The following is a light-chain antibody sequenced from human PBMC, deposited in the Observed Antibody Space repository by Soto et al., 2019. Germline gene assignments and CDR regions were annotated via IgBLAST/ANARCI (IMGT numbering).Light chain of an antibody. CDR1: QGISSY. J-gene: IGKJ1*01. CDR3: QNYNSSPSWT. V-gene: IGKV1-27*01. Sequence: DIQMTQSPSSLSASVGDRVTLTCRASQGISSYLAWYQQKPGKVPKLLIYAASTLQSGVPARFSGSGSGTDFTLTISSLQPEDVATYYCQNYNSSPSWTFGQGTTVDIK. CDR2: AAS.